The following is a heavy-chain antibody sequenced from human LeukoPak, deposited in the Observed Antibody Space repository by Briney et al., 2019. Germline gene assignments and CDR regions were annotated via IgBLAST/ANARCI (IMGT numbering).Heavy chain of an antibody. Sequence: PSETLSLTCTVSGGSISGSSYYWGWIRQPPGKGLEWIGSIYFSGTTYYNPSLKSRVTISVDTSKNQFSLRLSSVTAAETAVYYCARQRSGYSYGYGKFDYWGQGTLVTVSS. CDR1: GGSISGSSYY. J-gene: IGHJ4*02. CDR2: IYFSGTT. D-gene: IGHD5-18*01. CDR3: ARQRSGYSYGYGKFDY. V-gene: IGHV4-39*01.